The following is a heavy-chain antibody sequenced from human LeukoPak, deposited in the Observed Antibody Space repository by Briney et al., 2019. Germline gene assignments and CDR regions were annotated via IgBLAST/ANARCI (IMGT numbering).Heavy chain of an antibody. CDR1: GFTLSNYA. V-gene: IGHV3-23*01. J-gene: IGHJ4*02. Sequence: GVALRLSCAASGFTLSNYAMSWVREAPGKRLEWVSDISRGGGSIYHEDSVKGRFTISRDNSKNTLYLQMNSLRAEDTAVYYCAKRRYSSGGAGDYWGQGTLVTVSS. CDR3: AKRRYSSGGAGDY. CDR2: ISRGGGSI. D-gene: IGHD6-19*01.